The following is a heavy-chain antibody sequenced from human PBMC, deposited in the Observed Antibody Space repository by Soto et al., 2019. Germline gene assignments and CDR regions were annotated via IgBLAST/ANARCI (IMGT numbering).Heavy chain of an antibody. V-gene: IGHV1-8*01. CDR1: GYTFTSYD. J-gene: IGHJ3*02. CDR2: MNPNSGNT. D-gene: IGHD3-16*02. Sequence: QVQLVQSGAEVKKPGASVKVSCKASGYTFTSYDINWVRQATRQGLEWMGWMNPNSGNTGYAQKVQGRGTITRNTNISTAYMALSSLRSEDTAVYYCASGRDYDYVWGSYRYYAFDIWGQGTMVTVSS. CDR3: ASGRDYDYVWGSYRYYAFDI.